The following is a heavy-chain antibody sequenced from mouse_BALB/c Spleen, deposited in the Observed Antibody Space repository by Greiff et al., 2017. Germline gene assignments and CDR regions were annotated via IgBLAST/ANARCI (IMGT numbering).Heavy chain of an antibody. J-gene: IGHJ4*01. V-gene: IGHV1-69*02. D-gene: IGHD1-1*02. Sequence: QVQLQQSGAELVRPGASVKLSCKASGYTFTSYWINWVKQRPGQGLEWIGNIYPSDSYTNYNQKFKDKATLTVDKSSSTAYMQLSSPTSEDSAVYYCTRGWEDYWGQGTSVTVSS. CDR2: IYPSDSYT. CDR1: GYTFTSYW. CDR3: TRGWEDY.